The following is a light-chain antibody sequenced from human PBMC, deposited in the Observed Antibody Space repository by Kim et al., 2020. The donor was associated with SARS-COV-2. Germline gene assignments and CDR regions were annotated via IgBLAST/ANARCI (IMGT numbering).Light chain of an antibody. CDR1: SSDVGGYNY. CDR3: CSYAGSYTFAV. CDR2: DVS. J-gene: IGLJ1*01. V-gene: IGLV2-11*01. Sequence: QSAPTQPRSVSGSPGQSVTISCTGTSSDVGGYNYVSWYQQHPGKAPKLMIYDVSKRPSGVPDRFSGSKSGNTASLTISGLQAEDEADYYCCSYAGSYTFAVFGTGTKVTVL.